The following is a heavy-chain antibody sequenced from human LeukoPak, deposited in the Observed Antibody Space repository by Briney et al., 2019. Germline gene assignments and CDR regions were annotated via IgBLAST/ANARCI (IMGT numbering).Heavy chain of an antibody. V-gene: IGHV3-30*02. CDR3: AKYEAFPTAALAS. CDR2: TPYDGRYE. J-gene: IGHJ4*02. CDR1: GFTFSHYG. D-gene: IGHD6-13*01. Sequence: GGSLRLSCAASGFTFSHYGMHWVRQAPGKGLEWLAFTPYDGRYEFYADSVKGRFTISRDNSKNTLYLQMNGLRTEDTAFYYCAKYEAFPTAALASWGQGTLVTVSS.